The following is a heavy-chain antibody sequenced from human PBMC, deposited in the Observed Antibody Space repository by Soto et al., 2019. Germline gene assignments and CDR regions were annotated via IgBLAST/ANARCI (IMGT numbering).Heavy chain of an antibody. V-gene: IGHV1-69*02. CDR1: GGTFSSYT. CDR3: ACSSTSAKYYYYGMDV. D-gene: IGHD2-2*01. J-gene: IGHJ6*02. CDR2: IIPILGIA. Sequence: QVQLVQSGAEVKKPGSSVKVSCKASGGTFSSYTISWVRQAPGQGLEWMGRIIPILGIANYAQKFQGRVTITXXKXTXXAYMELSSLRSEDTAVYYCACSSTSAKYYYYGMDVWGQGTTVTVSS.